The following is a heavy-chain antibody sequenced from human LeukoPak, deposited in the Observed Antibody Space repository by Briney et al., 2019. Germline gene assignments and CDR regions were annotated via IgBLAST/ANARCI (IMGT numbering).Heavy chain of an antibody. CDR1: GGTFSSYA. CDR3: ARDHWGSGMAHAA. J-gene: IGHJ5*02. V-gene: IGHV1-69*01. Sequence: ASVNVSCKASGGTFSSYAISWVRQAPGQGLEWMGGIIPIFGTANYAQKFQGRVTITADESTSTAYMELSSLRSEDTAVYYCARDHWGSGMAHAAWGQGTLVTVSS. CDR2: IIPIFGTA. D-gene: IGHD7-27*01.